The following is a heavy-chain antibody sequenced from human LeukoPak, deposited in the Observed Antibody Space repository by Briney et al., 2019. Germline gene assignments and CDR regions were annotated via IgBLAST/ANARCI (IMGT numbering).Heavy chain of an antibody. Sequence: GGSLRLSCVASGFTFGKYWMSWVRQAPGKGLEWVANIKLDGSEKNYVDSVKGRFTISRDNSKNTLYLQMNSLRAEDTAVYYCARDWNWGQGTLVTVSS. CDR1: GFTFGKYW. V-gene: IGHV3-7*01. J-gene: IGHJ4*02. D-gene: IGHD3-3*01. CDR2: IKLDGSEK. CDR3: ARDWN.